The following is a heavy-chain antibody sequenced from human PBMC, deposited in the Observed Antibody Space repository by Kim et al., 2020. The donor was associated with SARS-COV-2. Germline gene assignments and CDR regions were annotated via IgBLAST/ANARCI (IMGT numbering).Heavy chain of an antibody. V-gene: IGHV4-39*01. J-gene: IGHJ3*02. D-gene: IGHD4-4*01. CDR3: ARHADATVYDAFDI. Sequence: NPSLKSRVTISVDTSNNQFSLKLSSVTAADTAVYYCARHADATVYDAFDIWGQGTMVTVSS.